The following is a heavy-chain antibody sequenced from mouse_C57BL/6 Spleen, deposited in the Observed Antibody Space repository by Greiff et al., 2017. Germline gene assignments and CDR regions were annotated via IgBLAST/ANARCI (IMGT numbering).Heavy chain of an antibody. V-gene: IGHV1-52*01. CDR1: GYTFTSYW. D-gene: IGHD1-1*01. CDR3: ARRDYYGRRAYFDG. CDR2: IDPSDSET. J-gene: IGHJ1*03. Sequence: QVQLQQPGAELVRPGSSVKLSCKASGYTFTSYWMHWVKQRPIQGLEWIGNIDPSDSETHYNQKFKDKATLTVDKSSSTAYMPLSSLTSEDSAVYYGARRDYYGRRAYFDGWGTGTTVTVSS.